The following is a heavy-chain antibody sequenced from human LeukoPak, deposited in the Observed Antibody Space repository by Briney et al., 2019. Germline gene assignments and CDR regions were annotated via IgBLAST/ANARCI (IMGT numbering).Heavy chain of an antibody. J-gene: IGHJ3*02. V-gene: IGHV1-2*05. CDR3: ARGDYGGNSLIDI. Sequence: ASVKVSCKASGYTFTGYYMHWVRQAPGQGLEWMGRINPNSGGTNYAQKFQGRVTMTRDTSISTAYMELSRLRSDDTVVYYCARGDYGGNSLIDIWGQGTMVTVSS. CDR1: GYTFTGYY. D-gene: IGHD4-23*01. CDR2: INPNSGGT.